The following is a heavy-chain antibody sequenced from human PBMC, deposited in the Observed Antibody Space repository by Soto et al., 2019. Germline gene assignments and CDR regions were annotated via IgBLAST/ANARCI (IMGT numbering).Heavy chain of an antibody. Sequence: QVQLVQSGAEVKKPGSSVKVSYKASGGTFSSYAISWVRQAPGQGLEWMGGIIPIFGTANYAQKFQGRVTITADESTSTAYMELSSLRSEDTAVYYCARGVYSSGWYPELGAFDIWGQGTMVTVSS. J-gene: IGHJ3*02. V-gene: IGHV1-69*01. CDR2: IIPIFGTA. D-gene: IGHD6-19*01. CDR3: ARGVYSSGWYPELGAFDI. CDR1: GGTFSSYA.